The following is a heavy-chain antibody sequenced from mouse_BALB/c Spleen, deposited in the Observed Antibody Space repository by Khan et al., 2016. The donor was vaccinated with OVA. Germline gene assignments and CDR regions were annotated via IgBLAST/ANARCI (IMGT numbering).Heavy chain of an antibody. CDR1: GFTFSSYA. Sequence: EVELVESGGGLVQPGGSLKLSCAASGFTFSSYAMSWVRQTPEKRLEWVATISSGDNNTYYPDTVKGRFTISRDKDKNTLYLQMSSLRSVDTAMYYCARPPITTVVATSYWFFDVWGAGTTVTVSS. V-gene: IGHV5-9-3*01. CDR3: ARPPITTVVATSYWFFDV. D-gene: IGHD1-1*01. CDR2: ISSGDNNT. J-gene: IGHJ1*01.